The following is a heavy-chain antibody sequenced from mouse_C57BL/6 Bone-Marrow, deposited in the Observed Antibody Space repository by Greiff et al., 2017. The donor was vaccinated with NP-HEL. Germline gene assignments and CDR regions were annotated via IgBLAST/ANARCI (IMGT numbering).Heavy chain of an antibody. Sequence: EVKLQESGPELVKPGASVKIPCKASGYTFTDYNMDWVKQSHGKSLEWIGDINPNNGGTIYNQKFKGKATLTVDKSSSTAYMELRSLTSEDTAVYYCARSGYGNFLFAYWGQGTLVTVSA. D-gene: IGHD2-10*02. CDR1: GYTFTDYN. CDR3: ARSGYGNFLFAY. V-gene: IGHV1-18*01. CDR2: INPNNGGT. J-gene: IGHJ3*01.